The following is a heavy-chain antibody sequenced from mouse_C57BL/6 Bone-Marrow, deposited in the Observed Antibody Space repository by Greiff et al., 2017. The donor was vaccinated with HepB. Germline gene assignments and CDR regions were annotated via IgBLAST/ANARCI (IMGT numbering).Heavy chain of an antibody. CDR2: IDPSDSYT. D-gene: IGHD1-1*01. CDR1: GYTFTSYW. Sequence: VQLQQSGAELVMPGASVKLSCKASGYTFTSYWMHWVKQRPGQGLEWIGEIDPSDSYTNYNQKFKGKSTLTVDKSSSTAYMQLSSLTSEDSAVYYCARKHYGSSHWYFDVWGTGTTVTVSS. J-gene: IGHJ1*03. V-gene: IGHV1-69*01. CDR3: ARKHYGSSHWYFDV.